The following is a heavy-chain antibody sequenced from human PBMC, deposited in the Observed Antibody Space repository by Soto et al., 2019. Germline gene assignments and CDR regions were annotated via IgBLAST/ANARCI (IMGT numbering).Heavy chain of an antibody. D-gene: IGHD5-18*01. CDR2: IRNKASRYTT. CDR1: GVSSSDHY. J-gene: IGHJ4*02. V-gene: IGHV3-72*01. Sequence: EVPLVESGGGLLQPGGSLRLSCAASGVSSSDHYMYCVRQAPGKGPEWVGRIRNKASRYTTGYAASVKGRFTTTRDDADNSLYLEMNGLKTDATAVYYCNRVEGLGYGYLLWGQGTLVTVAS. CDR3: NRVEGLGYGYLL.